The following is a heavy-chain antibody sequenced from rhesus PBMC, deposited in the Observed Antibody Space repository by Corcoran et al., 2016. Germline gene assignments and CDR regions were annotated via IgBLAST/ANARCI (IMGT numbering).Heavy chain of an antibody. J-gene: IGHJ4*01. Sequence: QVQLQESGPGLVKPSETLSLTCAVSGGSISRSNWWSWIRQPPGQGLEWIGAISGSSGSTYSNPYLSSRVTISTDTSKNQFSLKLSSVTAADTAVYYCAGHGGGSWPPYFDYWGQGVLVTVSS. V-gene: IGHV4-65*01. D-gene: IGHD6-25*01. CDR3: AGHGGGSWPPYFDY. CDR1: GGSISRSNW. CDR2: ISGSSGST.